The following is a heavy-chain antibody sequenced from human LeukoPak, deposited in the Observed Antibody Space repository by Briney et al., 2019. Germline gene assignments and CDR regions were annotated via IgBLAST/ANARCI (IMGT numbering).Heavy chain of an antibody. V-gene: IGHV3-7*01. Sequence: PGGSLRLSCAVSGFTFSSYWMSWVRQAPGKGLEWVANIKQDGSEKYYVDSVKGRFTISRDNAKNSLYLQMNSLRAEDAAVYYCARGVKLLDYWGQGTLVTVSS. CDR3: ARGVKLLDY. CDR1: GFTFSSYW. J-gene: IGHJ4*02. CDR2: IKQDGSEK. D-gene: IGHD2-21*01.